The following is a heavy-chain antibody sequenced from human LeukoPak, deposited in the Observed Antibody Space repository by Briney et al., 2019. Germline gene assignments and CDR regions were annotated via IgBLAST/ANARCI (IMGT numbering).Heavy chain of an antibody. CDR2: IYTSGST. Sequence: SETLSLTCTVSGGSISSYYWSWIRQPAGKGLEWIGRIYTSGSTTYNPSLKSRVTLSVDTSKSQFSLKLTSVTAADTAVYYCARGPHSSGWYSIDYWGQGTLVTVSS. V-gene: IGHV4-4*07. J-gene: IGHJ4*02. CDR1: GGSISSYY. D-gene: IGHD6-19*01. CDR3: ARGPHSSGWYSIDY.